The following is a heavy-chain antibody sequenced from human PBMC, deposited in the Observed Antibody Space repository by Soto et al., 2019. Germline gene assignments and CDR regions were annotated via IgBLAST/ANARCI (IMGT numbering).Heavy chain of an antibody. D-gene: IGHD4-17*01. CDR2: IYSGGST. CDR1: GFTISSNY. Sequence: EVQLVESGGGLVQPGGSLRLSCAASGFTISSNYMSWVRQAPGKGLEWVSVIYSGGSTYYADSVKGRFTISRDNSKNTLYLQMNSLRAEDTAVYYCARGGSYGGNSEGEIDYWGQGTLVTVSS. CDR3: ARGGSYGGNSEGEIDY. J-gene: IGHJ4*02. V-gene: IGHV3-66*01.